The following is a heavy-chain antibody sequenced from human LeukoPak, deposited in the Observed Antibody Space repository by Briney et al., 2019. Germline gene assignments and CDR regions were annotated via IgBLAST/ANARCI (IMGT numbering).Heavy chain of an antibody. CDR3: ARVSILIVPYYAFDI. Sequence: GGSLRLSCAASGFTFSSYSMNWVRQAPGKGLEWVSYISSSSSTIYYADSVKGRFTISRDNAKNSLHLQMNSLRAEDTAVYYCARVSILIVPYYAFDIWGQGTMVTVSS. V-gene: IGHV3-48*04. CDR2: ISSSSSTI. D-gene: IGHD2/OR15-2a*01. CDR1: GFTFSSYS. J-gene: IGHJ3*02.